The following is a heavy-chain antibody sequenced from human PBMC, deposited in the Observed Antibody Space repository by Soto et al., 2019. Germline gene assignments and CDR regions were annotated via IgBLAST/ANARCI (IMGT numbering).Heavy chain of an antibody. Sequence: PGESLKISCKGSGYNFINFWIGWVRQTPGKGLEWMGIIYPGDSDTRYSPSFQGQVTISAGKSISTAYLQWGSLKASDTAIYYCASKGHYYASDSYHPYYFDYWGQGTLVTVSS. CDR1: GYNFINFW. CDR3: ASKGHYYASDSYHPYYFDY. CDR2: IYPGDSDT. V-gene: IGHV5-51*01. D-gene: IGHD3-10*01. J-gene: IGHJ4*02.